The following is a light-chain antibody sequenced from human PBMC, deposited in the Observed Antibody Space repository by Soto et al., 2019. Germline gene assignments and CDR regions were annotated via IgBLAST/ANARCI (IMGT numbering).Light chain of an antibody. CDR3: NSYTGSGIV. Sequence: QSALTHPASVSGSPGQSITISCTGTSSDVGGYNYVSWYQHHPGKAPKLMIYEVSNRPSGVSYRFSGSKSGNTASLTISGLQAEDEADYYCNSYTGSGIVFGTGTKGTVL. V-gene: IGLV2-14*01. J-gene: IGLJ1*01. CDR2: EVS. CDR1: SSDVGGYNY.